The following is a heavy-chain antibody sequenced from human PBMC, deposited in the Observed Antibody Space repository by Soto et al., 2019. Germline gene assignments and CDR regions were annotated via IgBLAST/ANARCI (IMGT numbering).Heavy chain of an antibody. CDR1: GFLFSTYW. CDR2: IKSDGSST. D-gene: IGHD2-21*01. V-gene: IGHV3-74*01. CDR3: AIGGVDYTYLDT. Sequence: EVQLVESGGGLVQPGGSLRLSCAASGFLFSTYWMFWVRQVPRKGLLWVSRIKSDGSSTSYADSVKGRFTISRDSTKNTLYLQMTRLRAEDTAVYYCAIGGVDYTYLDTWGQGILVTVSS. J-gene: IGHJ4*02.